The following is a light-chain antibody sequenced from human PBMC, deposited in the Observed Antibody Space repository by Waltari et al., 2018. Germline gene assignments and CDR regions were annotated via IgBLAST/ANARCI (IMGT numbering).Light chain of an antibody. CDR1: QSVSRA. J-gene: IGKJ1*01. Sequence: EIVLTQSPGTLSLPLGERATVSCRASQSVSRALAWYQQKPGQAPRPLIYGASTRATGIPDRFSGSGSGTDFSLTISRLEPDDFAVYYCQHYLRLPVTFGQGTTVEI. CDR2: GAS. V-gene: IGKV3-20*01. CDR3: QHYLRLPVT.